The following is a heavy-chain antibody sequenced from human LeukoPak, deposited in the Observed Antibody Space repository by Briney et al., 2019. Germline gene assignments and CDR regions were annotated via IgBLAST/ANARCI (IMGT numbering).Heavy chain of an antibody. Sequence: GASVKVSCKASGYTFSSYGISWVRQAPGQGLEWMGWISAYNGNTNYAPKLQGRVTMTTDTSTSTAYMELRSLRSDDTAVYYCARVRIEQQPYDYWGQGTLVTVSS. CDR1: GYTFSSYG. D-gene: IGHD6-13*01. V-gene: IGHV1-18*01. J-gene: IGHJ4*02. CDR2: ISAYNGNT. CDR3: ARVRIEQQPYDY.